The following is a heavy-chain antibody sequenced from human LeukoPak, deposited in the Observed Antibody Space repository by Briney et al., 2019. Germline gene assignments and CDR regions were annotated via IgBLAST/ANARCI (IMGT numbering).Heavy chain of an antibody. CDR3: ARGNNWNGLLFDY. CDR2: ISHTGSAN. Sequence: PGGSLRLSCAASGFTFSSYAMNWVRQAPGKGLEWVSYISHTGSANSYADSVKGRFTISRDNAKNSLFLQMNSLRAEDTAVYYCARGNNWNGLLFDYWGQGSLVTVSS. V-gene: IGHV3-48*03. CDR1: GFTFSSYA. D-gene: IGHD1-20*01. J-gene: IGHJ4*02.